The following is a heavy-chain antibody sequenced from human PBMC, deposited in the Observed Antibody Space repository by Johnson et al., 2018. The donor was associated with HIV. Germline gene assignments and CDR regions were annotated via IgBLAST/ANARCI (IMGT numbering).Heavy chain of an antibody. J-gene: IGHJ3*02. V-gene: IGHV3-66*01. CDR3: ARDLVVGDHSTPLTHAFDI. Sequence: EVQLVESGGGLVQPGGSLRLSCAASGFTVSSNYMSWVRQAPGRGLEWVSVIYSGGSTYHADSVKGRFTISRDNSKNILYLQMNSLRVEDTAVYFCARDLVVGDHSTPLTHAFDIWGQGTMVTISS. D-gene: IGHD1-26*01. CDR2: IYSGGST. CDR1: GFTVSSNY.